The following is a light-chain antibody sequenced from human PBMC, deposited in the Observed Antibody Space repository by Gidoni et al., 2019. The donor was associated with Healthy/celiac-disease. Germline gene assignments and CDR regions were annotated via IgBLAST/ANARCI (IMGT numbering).Light chain of an antibody. CDR2: GAS. CDR3: QQYNNWPPWT. J-gene: IGKJ1*01. V-gene: IGKV3-15*01. CDR1: QRVSSN. Sequence: ELVMTQSPATLSVSPGERATLSCRASQRVSSNLAWYQQKPGQAPRLLIYGASTRATGIPARFSGIGSGTEFTLTISSLQSEDFAVYYCQQYNNWPPWTFGQGTKVEIK.